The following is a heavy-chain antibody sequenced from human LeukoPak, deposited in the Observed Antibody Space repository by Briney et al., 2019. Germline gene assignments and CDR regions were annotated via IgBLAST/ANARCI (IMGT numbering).Heavy chain of an antibody. J-gene: IGHJ6*04. D-gene: IGHD2-2*01. CDR2: IIPIFGTA. CDR1: GGTFSSYA. Sequence: GASVKVSCKASGGTFSSYAISWVRWAPGQGLEWMGGIIPIFGTANYAQKFQGRVTITADESTSTAYMELSSLRSEDTAVYYCARNAVPDRPFSGMDVWGKGTTVTVSS. CDR3: ARNAVPDRPFSGMDV. V-gene: IGHV1-69*13.